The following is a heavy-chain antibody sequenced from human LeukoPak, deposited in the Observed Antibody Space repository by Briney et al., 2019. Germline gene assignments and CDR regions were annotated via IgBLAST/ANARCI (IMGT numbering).Heavy chain of an antibody. V-gene: IGHV3-9*01. Sequence: PGGSLRLSCAASGFTFDDYAMHWVRQAPGKGLEWVSGISSICYADSVKGRFTISRDNAKNSLYLQMNSLRAEDTALYYCAKGLYYDILTGYYNTWGPGTLVTVAS. D-gene: IGHD3-9*01. CDR1: GFTFDDYA. CDR3: AKGLYYDILTGYYNT. J-gene: IGHJ5*02. CDR2: ISSI.